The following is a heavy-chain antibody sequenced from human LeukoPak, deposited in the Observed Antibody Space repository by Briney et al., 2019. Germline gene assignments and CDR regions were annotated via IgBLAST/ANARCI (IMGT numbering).Heavy chain of an antibody. V-gene: IGHV1-46*01. CDR3: ARAGWDYDILTGYFDY. D-gene: IGHD3-9*01. Sequence: ASVKVPCKASGYTFTSYYMHWVRQAPGQGLEWMGIINPSGGSTSYAQKFQGRVTMTRDTSTSTVYMELSSLRSEDTAVYYCARAGWDYDILTGYFDYWGQGTLVTVSS. CDR2: INPSGGST. J-gene: IGHJ4*02. CDR1: GYTFTSYY.